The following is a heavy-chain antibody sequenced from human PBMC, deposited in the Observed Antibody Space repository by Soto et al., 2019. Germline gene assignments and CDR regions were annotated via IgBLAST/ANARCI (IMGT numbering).Heavy chain of an antibody. CDR3: ARDQLESTTGFDY. J-gene: IGHJ4*02. D-gene: IGHD1-1*01. CDR1: GGSISSGDYY. CDR2: IYYSGST. Sequence: PSETLSLTCTVSGGSISSGDYYWSWIRQPPGKGLEWIGYIYYSGSTNYNPSLKSRVTISVDTSKNQFSLKLSSVTAADTAVYYCARDQLESTTGFDYWGQGTLVTVSS. V-gene: IGHV4-61*08.